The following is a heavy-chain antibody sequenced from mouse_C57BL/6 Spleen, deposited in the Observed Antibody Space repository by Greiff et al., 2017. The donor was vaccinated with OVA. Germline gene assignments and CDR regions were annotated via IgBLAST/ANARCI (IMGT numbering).Heavy chain of an antibody. CDR2: ISSGSSTI. CDR3: ARDSYSDFDV. D-gene: IGHD2-10*01. J-gene: IGHJ1*03. V-gene: IGHV5-17*01. Sequence: LVESGGGLVKPGGSLKLSCAASGFTFSDYGMHWVRQAPEKGLEWVAYISSGSSTIYYADTVKGRFTISRDNAKNTLFLQMTSLRSEDTAMYYCARDSYSDFDVWGTGTTVTVSS. CDR1: GFTFSDYG.